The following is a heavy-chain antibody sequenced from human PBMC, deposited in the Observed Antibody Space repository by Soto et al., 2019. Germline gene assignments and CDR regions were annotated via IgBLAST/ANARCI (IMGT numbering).Heavy chain of an antibody. D-gene: IGHD1-26*01. CDR3: ARDPSGSYFDY. CDR2: ISSSSSYT. Sequence: GGSLRLSCAASGFTFSDYYMSWIRQAPGKGLEWVSYISSSSSYTNYADSVKGRFTISRDNAKNSLYLQMNSLRAEDTAVYYCARDPSGSYFDYWGQGTLVTVSS. J-gene: IGHJ4*02. V-gene: IGHV3-11*06. CDR1: GFTFSDYY.